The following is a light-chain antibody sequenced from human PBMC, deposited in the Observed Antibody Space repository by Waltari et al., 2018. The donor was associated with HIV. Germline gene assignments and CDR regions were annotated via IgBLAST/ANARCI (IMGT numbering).Light chain of an antibody. Sequence: PGERATLSCRASQTISSMSLAWYQQKPGQAPRLVISGASYRATGFPDRFSGSGSGTDFTLTIHRLEPEDFAEYYWQQYGTFPRTFGQGTKVEIK. CDR1: QTISSMS. CDR3: QQYGTFPRT. J-gene: IGKJ1*01. CDR2: GAS. V-gene: IGKV3-20*01.